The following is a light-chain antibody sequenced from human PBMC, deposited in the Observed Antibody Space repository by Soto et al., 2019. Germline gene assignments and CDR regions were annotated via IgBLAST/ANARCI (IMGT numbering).Light chain of an antibody. J-gene: IGLJ3*02. CDR3: CSYAGTYTWV. Sequence: QSALTQPRSVSGSPGQSITISCTGTSSDVGGYDFVSWYQQHPGKAPKLMISDVSERPSGVPDRFSGSKSANTASLTISGLQDEDEDDYYCCSYAGTYTWVFGGGSKLTVL. CDR1: SSDVGGYDF. V-gene: IGLV2-11*01. CDR2: DVS.